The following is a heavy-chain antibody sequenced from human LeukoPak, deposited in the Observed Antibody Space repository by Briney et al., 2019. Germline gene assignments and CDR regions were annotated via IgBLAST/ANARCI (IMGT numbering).Heavy chain of an antibody. Sequence: GGSLRLSCAASGFTFSNYDMTWIRQAPGKGLEWVSVINYSGVSTNYADSVKGRFTISRDNSKNTVYLQMNSLRVEDTAVYYCAKDQNWEGGYWGQGTLVTVSS. CDR2: INYSGVST. CDR3: AKDQNWEGGY. V-gene: IGHV3-23*01. CDR1: GFTFSNYD. D-gene: IGHD7-27*01. J-gene: IGHJ4*02.